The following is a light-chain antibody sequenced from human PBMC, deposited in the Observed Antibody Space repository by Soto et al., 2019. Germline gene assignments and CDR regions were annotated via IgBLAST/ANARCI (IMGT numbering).Light chain of an antibody. J-gene: IGKJ3*01. V-gene: IGKV1-12*02. CDR2: AAS. CDR1: QIINNW. Sequence: DIQMTQSPSSVSASGGDRVTITCRTSQIINNWLAWYQQKPGKAPTLLIYAASTLQSGVPSRFSGSGSGADFNLTISSLQPEDFATYYCQQANSCPFTFGPGNKVDI. CDR3: QQANSCPFT.